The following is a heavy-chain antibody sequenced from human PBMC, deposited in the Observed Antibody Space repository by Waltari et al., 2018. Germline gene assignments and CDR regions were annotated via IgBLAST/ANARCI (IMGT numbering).Heavy chain of an antibody. V-gene: IGHV1-24*01. CDR1: GDTLTDLS. CDR2: VDPEDGEI. CDR3: ATVGGHGSLFGVPTGFFDY. Sequence: QVQPVQSGAEVKKPGASVKVSCKVSGDTLTDLSMHWVRQAPGKGLEWMGGVDPEDGEIVYAQKCQGKITMTEDTSTDSAYMELTSLRSEDTAVYYCATVGGHGSLFGVPTGFFDYWGQGTLVTVSS. D-gene: IGHD3-3*01. J-gene: IGHJ4*02.